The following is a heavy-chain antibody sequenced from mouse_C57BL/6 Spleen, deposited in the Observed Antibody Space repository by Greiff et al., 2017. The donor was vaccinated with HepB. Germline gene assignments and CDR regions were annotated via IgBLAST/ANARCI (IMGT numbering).Heavy chain of an antibody. D-gene: IGHD1-1*01. CDR1: GYTFTSYW. Sequence: VQLQQSGAELVRPGSSVKLSCKASGYTFTSYWMDWVKQRPGQCLEWIGNIYPSDSDTHYKQKFKAKVTLTVDKYSSTAYMQLSSLTSEDSAVYYVASGYGSGFAYWGQGTLVTVSA. CDR2: IYPSDSDT. CDR3: ASGYGSGFAY. J-gene: IGHJ3*01. V-gene: IGHV1-61*01.